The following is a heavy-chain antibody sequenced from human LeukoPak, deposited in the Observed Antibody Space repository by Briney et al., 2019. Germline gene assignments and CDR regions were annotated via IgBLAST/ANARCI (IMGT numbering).Heavy chain of an antibody. CDR1: GFTFSSYS. V-gene: IGHV3-21*01. Sequence: PGGSLRLSCAASGFTFSSYSMNWVRQAPGKGLEWVSSISSSSSYIYYADSVKGRFTISRDNAKNSLYLQMNSLRAEGTAVYYCAARPGGDYYDSSGYYFDYWGQGTLVTVSS. CDR3: AARPGGDYYDSSGYYFDY. CDR2: ISSSSSYI. D-gene: IGHD3-22*01. J-gene: IGHJ4*02.